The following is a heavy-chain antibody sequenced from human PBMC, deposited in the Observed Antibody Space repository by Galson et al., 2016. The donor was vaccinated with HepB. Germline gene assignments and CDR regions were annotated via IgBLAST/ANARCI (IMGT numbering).Heavy chain of an antibody. D-gene: IGHD1-26*01. CDR1: EYTFANHY. Sequence: SVKVSCKASEYTFANHYIHWVRQAPGQGLEWMGVINPSGGTTSYAQKFQGRVTMTRDTSTSTIYMELSSLRSEDTALYYCARDLEGAIDYWGQGTLVTVSS. CDR3: ARDLEGAIDY. CDR2: INPSGGTT. V-gene: IGHV1-46*01. J-gene: IGHJ4*02.